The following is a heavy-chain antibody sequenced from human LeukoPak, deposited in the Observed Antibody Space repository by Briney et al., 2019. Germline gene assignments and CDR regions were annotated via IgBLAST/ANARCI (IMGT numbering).Heavy chain of an antibody. D-gene: IGHD2-2*01. CDR3: AKDLAPAAY. CDR1: GFTFTSYS. V-gene: IGHV3-21*04. Sequence: PGGSLRLSCAASGFTFTSYSMNWVRQAPGRGLEWVSSISSSSTYIYYADSVKGRFTISRDNSKKTLFLQMNSLRAEDTAVYYCAKDLAPAAYWGQGTLVTVSS. J-gene: IGHJ4*02. CDR2: ISSSSTYI.